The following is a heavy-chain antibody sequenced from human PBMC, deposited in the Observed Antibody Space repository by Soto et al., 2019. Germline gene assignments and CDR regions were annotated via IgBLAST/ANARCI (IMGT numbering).Heavy chain of an antibody. CDR2: INAGNGNT. V-gene: IGHV1-3*01. J-gene: IGHJ5*02. CDR3: ARDPMYSSWGVGNWFDP. CDR1: GYTFTSYA. D-gene: IGHD6-6*01. Sequence: EASVKVSCKASGYTFTSYAMHWVRQAPGQRLEWMGWINAGNGNTKYSQKLQGRVTITRDTSASTAYMELSSLRSEDTAVYYCARDPMYSSWGVGNWFDPWGQGTLVTSPQ.